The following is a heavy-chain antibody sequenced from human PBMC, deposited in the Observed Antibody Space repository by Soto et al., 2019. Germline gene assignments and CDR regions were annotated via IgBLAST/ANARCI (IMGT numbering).Heavy chain of an antibody. CDR3: ARVKATLYRHYYFDY. V-gene: IGHV4-39*01. CDR2: IYYSGNT. J-gene: IGHJ4*02. D-gene: IGHD5-12*01. Sequence: PSATLSLTCTVSGFSISSGTYYWGWVRQSPGKGLEWIGTIYYSGNTYYKPSLKSRVTISIDTSKNLFSLRLRSLTAADTAAYFCARVKATLYRHYYFDYWGQGTPVTVSS. CDR1: GFSISSGTYY.